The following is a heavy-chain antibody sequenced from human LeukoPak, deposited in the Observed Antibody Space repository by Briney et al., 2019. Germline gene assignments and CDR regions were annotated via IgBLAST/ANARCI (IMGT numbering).Heavy chain of an antibody. CDR1: GGSISSYY. J-gene: IGHJ6*02. D-gene: IGHD3-10*01. Sequence: HPSETLPLTCTVSGGSISSYYWSWIRQPPGKGLEWIGYIYYSGSTNYNPSLKRRVTISGDQSKNQFSLKLSSVTAADPALYYCARLLGSGRYRYGMDVWGQGTTVTVSS. CDR2: IYYSGST. V-gene: IGHV4-59*01. CDR3: ARLLGSGRYRYGMDV.